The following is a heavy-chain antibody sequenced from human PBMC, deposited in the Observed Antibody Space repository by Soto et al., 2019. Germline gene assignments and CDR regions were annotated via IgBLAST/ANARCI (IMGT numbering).Heavy chain of an antibody. J-gene: IGHJ4*02. CDR3: AGDKGEWLRLGLEDY. D-gene: IGHD5-12*01. CDR2: ISYDGSNK. Sequence: QVQLVESGGGVVQPGRSLRLSCAASGFTFSSYAMHWVRQAPGKGLEWVAVISYDGSNKYYADSVKGRFTISRDNSKNTLYLQMNSLRAEETAVYYCAGDKGEWLRLGLEDYWGQGTPVTVSS. V-gene: IGHV3-30-3*01. CDR1: GFTFSSYA.